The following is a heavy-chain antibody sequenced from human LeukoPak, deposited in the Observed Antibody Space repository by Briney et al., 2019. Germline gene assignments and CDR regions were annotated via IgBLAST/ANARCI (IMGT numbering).Heavy chain of an antibody. J-gene: IGHJ4*02. CDR1: GFTFSSYG. Sequence: GGSLRLSRAASGFTFSSYGIHWVRQAPGKGLEWVAFMRYVGGKKYYAAAVKGRCTIFRDNSKNTLYLQMNSLRAEDTALYYCAKTGSWGSSNYYFDYWGQGTLVTVSS. CDR2: MRYVGGKK. D-gene: IGHD2-15*01. CDR3: AKTGSWGSSNYYFDY. V-gene: IGHV3-30*02.